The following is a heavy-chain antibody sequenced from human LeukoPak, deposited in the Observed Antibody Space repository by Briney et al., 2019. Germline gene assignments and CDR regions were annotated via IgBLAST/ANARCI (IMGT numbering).Heavy chain of an antibody. Sequence: SETLSLTCTVSGGSISSYYWSWIRQPPGKGLEWIGYIYYSGSTNYNPSLKSRVTISVDTSKNQFSLKLSSVTAADTAVYYCARYNYGEDFDYWGQGTLVTVSP. D-gene: IGHD5-24*01. CDR2: IYYSGST. J-gene: IGHJ4*02. CDR1: GGSISSYY. CDR3: ARYNYGEDFDY. V-gene: IGHV4-59*01.